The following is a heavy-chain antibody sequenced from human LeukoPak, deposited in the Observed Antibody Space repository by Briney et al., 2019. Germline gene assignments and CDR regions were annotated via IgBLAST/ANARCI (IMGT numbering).Heavy chain of an antibody. J-gene: IGHJ4*02. CDR3: ARGQEEWEAPRRAVNFDS. Sequence: SETLSLTCAVSGASFSNYYWTWIRQPPGKGLEWIGEINHSGSTSYNPSLKSRVYMSIDTSKSQFSLKLISVTAADTAMYYCARGQEEWEAPRRAVNFDSWGRGTLVTVSS. V-gene: IGHV4-34*01. D-gene: IGHD1-26*01. CDR1: GASFSNYY. CDR2: INHSGST.